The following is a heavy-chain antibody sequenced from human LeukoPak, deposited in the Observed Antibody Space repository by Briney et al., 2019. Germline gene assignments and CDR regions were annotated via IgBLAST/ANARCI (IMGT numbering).Heavy chain of an antibody. CDR3: AKEAAAGSFDP. J-gene: IGHJ5*02. CDR2: ISWNSGSI. D-gene: IGHD6-13*01. V-gene: IGHV3-9*03. Sequence: GGSLRLSCAASGFTFDDYAMHWVRQAPGKGLEWVSGISWNSGSIGYADSVKGRFTISRDNAKNSMYLQMNSLRGEDMALYFCAKEAAAGSFDPWGQGTLVTVSS. CDR1: GFTFDDYA.